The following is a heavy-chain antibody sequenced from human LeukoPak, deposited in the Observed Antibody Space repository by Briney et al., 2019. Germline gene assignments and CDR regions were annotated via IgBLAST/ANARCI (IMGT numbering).Heavy chain of an antibody. V-gene: IGHV4-38-2*02. J-gene: IGHJ4*02. Sequence: SETLSLTCTVSGYSISSGYYWGWIRQPPGKGLEWIGSIYHSGSTNYNPSLKSRVTISVDTSKNQFSLKLSSVTAADTAVYYCARENIVTPPDYWGQGTLVTVSS. CDR2: IYHSGST. CDR1: GYSISSGYY. D-gene: IGHD2/OR15-2a*01. CDR3: ARENIVTPPDY.